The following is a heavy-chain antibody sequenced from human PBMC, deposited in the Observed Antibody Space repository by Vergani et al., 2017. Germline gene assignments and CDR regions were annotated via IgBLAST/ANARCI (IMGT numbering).Heavy chain of an antibody. CDR3: ARGSCLGGSCYKPLFDD. Sequence: QVQLQESGPGLVKPSQTLSLTCTVSGGSINSHNYYWSWIRQPAGKGLEWIGRIHTSGSTNYNPSLKSRVTMSEDTSKNQFSLNLNSVTAADTAVYFCARGSCLGGSCYKPLFDDWGQGILVTVSS. CDR1: GGSINSHNYY. V-gene: IGHV4-61*02. CDR2: IHTSGST. D-gene: IGHD2-15*01. J-gene: IGHJ4*02.